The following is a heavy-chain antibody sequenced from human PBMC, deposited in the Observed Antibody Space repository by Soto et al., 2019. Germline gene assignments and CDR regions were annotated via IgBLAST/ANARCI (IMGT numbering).Heavy chain of an antibody. CDR2: INPSGGST. J-gene: IGHJ6*02. V-gene: IGHV1-46*01. CDR3: ARDGGYCSGGSCYNYYYYGMDV. Sequence: ASVKVSCKASGYTLTSYYMHWLRQAPGQGLEWMGIINPSGGSTSYAQKFQGRVTMTRDTSTSTVYMELSSLRSEDTAVYYCARDGGYCSGGSCYNYYYYGMDVWGQGTTVTVSS. CDR1: GYTLTSYY. D-gene: IGHD2-15*01.